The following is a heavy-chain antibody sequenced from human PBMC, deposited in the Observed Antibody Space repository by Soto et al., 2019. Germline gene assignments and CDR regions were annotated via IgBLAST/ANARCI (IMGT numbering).Heavy chain of an antibody. J-gene: IGHJ5*02. CDR1: GGSINDFY. V-gene: IGHV4-59*01. D-gene: IGHD2-21*02. CDR2: IYYSGST. CDR3: AKCDCGGDWGVYHYDH. Sequence: SETLSLTCTVSGGSINDFYWSWIRQPPGKGLEWIGYIYYSGSTDYNPSLKGRVTISVDTSKNQFSLKLRSVTAADTALYYCAKCDCGGDWGVYHYDHWGQGSQVTVSS.